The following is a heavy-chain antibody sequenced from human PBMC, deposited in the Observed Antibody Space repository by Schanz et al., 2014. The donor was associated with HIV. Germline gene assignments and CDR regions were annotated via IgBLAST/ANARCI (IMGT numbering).Heavy chain of an antibody. CDR1: GFTFSSYV. CDR3: ARENPLYYYLHGGPFDI. Sequence: QVQLVESGGGVVQPGRSLRLSCAASGFTFSSYVMHWVRQAPGKGLEWVTVIWYDGSSKYYAGSVKGRFTISRDNSQNTMYLQMNRLRAEDTAVYYCARENPLYYYLHGGPFDIWGQGTMVTVSS. V-gene: IGHV3-33*01. J-gene: IGHJ3*02. D-gene: IGHD3-10*01. CDR2: IWYDGSSK.